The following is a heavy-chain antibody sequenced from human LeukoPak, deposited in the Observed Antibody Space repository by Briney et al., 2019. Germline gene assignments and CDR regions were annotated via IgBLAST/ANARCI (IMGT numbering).Heavy chain of an antibody. D-gene: IGHD3-3*01. J-gene: IGHJ4*02. V-gene: IGHV1-18*01. CDR1: GYTFTSYG. CDR2: FSPYNGNP. Sequence: GASVKVSCKASGYTFTSYGISWVRRAPGQGLKGMGWFSPYNGNPNFAQNLQGRVTLTTDTSTTTAYLELRSLRSDETAVYYCARGPRITIFGVVTSHYFDYWGQGALVTVSS. CDR3: ARGPRITIFGVVTSHYFDY.